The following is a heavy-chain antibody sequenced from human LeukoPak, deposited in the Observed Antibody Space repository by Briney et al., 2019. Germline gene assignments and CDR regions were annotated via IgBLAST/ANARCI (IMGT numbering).Heavy chain of an antibody. CDR2: IIPIFGIA. J-gene: IGHJ6*02. CDR3: ARDRATMVRTGMDV. CDR1: GGTFSSYA. D-gene: IGHD3-10*01. Sequence: ASVKVSCTASGGTFSSYAISWVRQAPGRGLEWMGGIIPIFGIANYAQKFQGRVTITADKSTSTAYMELSSLRSEDTAVYYCARDRATMVRTGMDVWGQGTTVTVSS. V-gene: IGHV1-69*10.